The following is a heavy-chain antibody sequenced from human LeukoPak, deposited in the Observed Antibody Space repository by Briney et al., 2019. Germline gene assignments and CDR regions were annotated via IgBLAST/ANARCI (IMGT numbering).Heavy chain of an antibody. D-gene: IGHD2-15*01. CDR1: GFTVSSNF. J-gene: IGHJ3*02. Sequence: HPGGSLRLSCAASGFTVSSNFMSWVRQAPGKGLEWVSLIYSGGSTYYADSVKGRFTISRDISKNTLFLRLNSLRAEDTAVYYCARGGVVVAAIDAFDIWGQGTLVTVSS. CDR2: IYSGGST. V-gene: IGHV3-66*01. CDR3: ARGGVVVAAIDAFDI.